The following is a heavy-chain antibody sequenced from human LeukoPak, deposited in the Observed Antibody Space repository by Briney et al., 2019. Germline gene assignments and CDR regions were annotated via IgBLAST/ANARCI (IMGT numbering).Heavy chain of an antibody. D-gene: IGHD3-10*01. CDR1: GYTFTGCY. Sequence: ASVKVSCKASGYTFTGCYMHWVRPAPGQGLDWMGWINPNSGGTNYAQKFQGRVTMTRDTSISTAYMELSRLRSDDTAVYYCARAPYYYGSGSPSGMDVWGQGTTVTVSS. V-gene: IGHV1-2*02. J-gene: IGHJ6*02. CDR3: ARAPYYYGSGSPSGMDV. CDR2: INPNSGGT.